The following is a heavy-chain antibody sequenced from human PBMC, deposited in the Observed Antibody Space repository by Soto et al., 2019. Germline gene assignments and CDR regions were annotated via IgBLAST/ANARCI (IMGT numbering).Heavy chain of an antibody. J-gene: IGHJ4*02. CDR3: ARHQVDTDMLDY. V-gene: IGHV1-69*13. CDR1: GGTFSSYA. D-gene: IGHD5-18*01. CDR2: IIPIFGTA. Sequence: SVKVSCKASGGTFSSYAISWVRQAPGQGLEWMGGIIPIFGTANYAQKFQGRVTITADESTSTAYMELSSLRSEDTAGYYCARHQVDTDMLDYWGQGTLVTVYS.